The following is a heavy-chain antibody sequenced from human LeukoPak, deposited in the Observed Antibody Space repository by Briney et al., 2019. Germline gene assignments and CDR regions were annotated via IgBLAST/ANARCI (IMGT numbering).Heavy chain of an antibody. J-gene: IGHJ4*02. Sequence: GGSLRLSCAAAGFNFRIYGMHWVRQAPGKGLEWVAVAYDDGSNQYYADSVKGRFTISKDISKNTLYVQMNSLRAEDTAVYYCAKDGDPAAGYYFDYWGQGTLVTVSS. D-gene: IGHD6-25*01. CDR2: AYDDGSNQ. CDR3: AKDGDPAAGYYFDY. V-gene: IGHV3-30*02. CDR1: GFNFRIYG.